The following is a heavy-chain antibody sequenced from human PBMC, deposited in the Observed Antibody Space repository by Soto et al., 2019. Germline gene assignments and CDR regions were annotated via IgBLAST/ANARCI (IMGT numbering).Heavy chain of an antibody. Sequence: GGSLRLSCAASGFTVSSNFMSWVRQAPGKGLEWVSVIYSGGDTYYVDSVKGRFTISRDNSKNTLYLRMNSLRAEDTAVYYCARVYYYDSSGYYRDAFDIWGQGTMVTVSS. V-gene: IGHV3-66*01. CDR1: GFTVSSNF. D-gene: IGHD3-22*01. J-gene: IGHJ3*02. CDR3: ARVYYYDSSGYYRDAFDI. CDR2: IYSGGDT.